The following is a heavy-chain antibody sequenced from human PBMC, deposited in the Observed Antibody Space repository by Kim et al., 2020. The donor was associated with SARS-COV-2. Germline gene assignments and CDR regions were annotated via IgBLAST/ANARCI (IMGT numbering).Heavy chain of an antibody. Sequence: GNTNYAPKLQGRVTMTTDTSTSTAYMELRSLRSDDTAVYYCARGDGLFDYWGQGTLVTVSS. CDR3: ARGDGLFDY. D-gene: IGHD2-8*01. V-gene: IGHV1-18*01. J-gene: IGHJ4*02. CDR2: GNT.